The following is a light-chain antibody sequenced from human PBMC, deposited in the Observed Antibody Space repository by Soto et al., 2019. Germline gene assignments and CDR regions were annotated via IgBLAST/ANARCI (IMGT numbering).Light chain of an antibody. CDR2: EVN. V-gene: IGLV2-8*01. Sequence: QSALTQPPSASGSPGQSVTISCTGTSSDVGGYNYVSWYQQYPGKVPKLMVYEVNKRPSGVPDRFSGSKSGNTASLTVSGLQADEAADYYCTSYAGGNNVFGTGTKLTVL. J-gene: IGLJ1*01. CDR1: SSDVGGYNY. CDR3: TSYAGGNNV.